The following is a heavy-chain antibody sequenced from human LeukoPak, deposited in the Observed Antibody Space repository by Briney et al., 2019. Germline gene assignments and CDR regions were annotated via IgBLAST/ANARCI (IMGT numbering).Heavy chain of an antibody. Sequence: VASVKVSCKASGGTFSSYAISWVRQAPGQGLEWMGGIIPIFGTANYAQKFQGRVTITADKSTSTAYMELSSLRSEDTAVYYCASTLTGRTLKYYYYYMDVWGKGTTVTVSS. D-gene: IGHD3-9*01. V-gene: IGHV1-69*06. CDR3: ASTLTGRTLKYYYYYMDV. J-gene: IGHJ6*03. CDR1: GGTFSSYA. CDR2: IIPIFGTA.